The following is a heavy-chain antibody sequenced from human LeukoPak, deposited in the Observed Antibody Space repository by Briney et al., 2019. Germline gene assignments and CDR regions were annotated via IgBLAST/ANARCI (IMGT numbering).Heavy chain of an antibody. J-gene: IGHJ4*02. V-gene: IGHV3-30*02. CDR2: IWYDGSNK. D-gene: IGHD1-26*01. CDR1: GFTFSSYG. Sequence: PGGSLRLSCAASGFTFSSYGMHWVRQAPGKGLEWVAFIWYDGSNKYYADSVKGRFTISRDNSKNTLYLQMNSLRAEDTAVYYCAKDSTATSDFDYWGQGTLVTVSS. CDR3: AKDSTATSDFDY.